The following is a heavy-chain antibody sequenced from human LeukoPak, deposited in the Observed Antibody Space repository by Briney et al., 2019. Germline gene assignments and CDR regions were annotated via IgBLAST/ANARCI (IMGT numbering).Heavy chain of an antibody. CDR1: GGSISSYY. Sequence: SETLSLTCTVSGGSISSYYWSWIRQPAGKGLEWIGRIYTSGSTNYNPSLKSRVTMSVDTSKNQFSLKLSSVTAADTAVYYCARDANRGSWTPYSSSWYNWFDPWGQGTLVTVSS. CDR2: IYTSGST. V-gene: IGHV4-4*07. J-gene: IGHJ5*02. CDR3: ARDANRGSWTPYSSSWYNWFDP. D-gene: IGHD6-13*01.